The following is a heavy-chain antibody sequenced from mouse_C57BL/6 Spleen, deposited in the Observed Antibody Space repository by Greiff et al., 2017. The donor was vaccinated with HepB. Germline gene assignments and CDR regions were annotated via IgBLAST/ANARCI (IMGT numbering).Heavy chain of an antibody. D-gene: IGHD1-1*01. J-gene: IGHJ3*01. CDR1: GYAFSSYW. CDR3: ARGGLGSEGAY. CDR2: IYPGDGDT. Sequence: VQLVESGAELVKPGASVKISCKASGYAFSSYWMNWVKQRPGKGLEWIGQIYPGDGDTNYNGKFKGKATLTADKSSSTAYMQLSSLTSEDSAVYFCARGGLGSEGAYWGQGTLVTVSA. V-gene: IGHV1-80*01.